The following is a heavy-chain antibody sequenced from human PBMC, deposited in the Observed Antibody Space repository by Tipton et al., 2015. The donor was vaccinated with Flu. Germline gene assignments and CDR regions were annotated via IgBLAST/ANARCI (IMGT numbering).Heavy chain of an antibody. CDR3: ARRGYGDYAPIDY. Sequence: TLSLTCTVSGGSIRNYYWSWIRQPAGKGLEWIGRISHSGSTFYNPPLKSRVTTSLDTSKNQFSLKVSSVTAADTAVYYCARRGYGDYAPIDYWGQGTLVTVSS. V-gene: IGHV4-4*07. CDR2: ISHSGST. CDR1: GGSIRNYY. D-gene: IGHD4-17*01. J-gene: IGHJ4*02.